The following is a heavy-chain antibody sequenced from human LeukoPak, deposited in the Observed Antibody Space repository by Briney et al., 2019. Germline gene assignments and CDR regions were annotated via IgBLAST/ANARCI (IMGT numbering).Heavy chain of an antibody. D-gene: IGHD6-6*01. V-gene: IGHV4-59*08. CDR1: GRSIRIYF. J-gene: IGHJ4*02. CDR3: ARRPDGTSHFDY. Sequence: PSQTLSLTSTVSGRSIRIYFSSWIRQPPGKGLEWIGYVYYIGSTNYNPSLKSRVTRSVDTSKKQFSLNMSSVTAADMAVYYCARRPDGTSHFDYWGQGNLVTVSS. CDR2: VYYIGST.